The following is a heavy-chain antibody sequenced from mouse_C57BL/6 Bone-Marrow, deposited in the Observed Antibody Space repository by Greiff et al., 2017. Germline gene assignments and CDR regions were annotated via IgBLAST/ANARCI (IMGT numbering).Heavy chain of an antibody. Sequence: QVQLQQSGPELVKPGASVKISCKASGYAFSSSWMNWVKQRPGKGLEWIGRIYPGDGDTNYNGKFKGKATLTADKSSSTAYMQLSSPTSEDSAVYFWARFDDYGSSYVGYWGQGTTLTFAT. CDR3: ARFDDYGSSYVGY. CDR2: IYPGDGDT. V-gene: IGHV1-82*01. CDR1: GYAFSSSW. J-gene: IGHJ2*01. D-gene: IGHD1-1*01.